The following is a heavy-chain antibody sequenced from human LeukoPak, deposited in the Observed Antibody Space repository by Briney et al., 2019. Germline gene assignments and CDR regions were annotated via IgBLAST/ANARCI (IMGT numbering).Heavy chain of an antibody. V-gene: IGHV4-61*02. D-gene: IGHD2-2*01. CDR2: IYTSGST. Sequence: SQTLSLTCTVSDGSISSALYYWSWIRQPAGKGLEWIGRIYTSGSTNYNPSLKSRVTMSVDTSKNQFSLKLSSVTAADTAVYYCGGGSTSAYYYYMDVWGKGTTVTVSS. J-gene: IGHJ6*03. CDR3: GGGSTSAYYYYMDV. CDR1: DGSISSALYY.